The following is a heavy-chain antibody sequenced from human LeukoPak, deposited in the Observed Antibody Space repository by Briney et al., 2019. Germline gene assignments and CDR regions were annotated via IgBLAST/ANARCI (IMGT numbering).Heavy chain of an antibody. J-gene: IGHJ4*02. D-gene: IGHD3-22*01. Sequence: GGSLRLSCAASGFTFSRYWMSWVRQAPGKGLEWVANIKQDGSEKYYVASVKGRFTISRDNAKNSLYLQMNSLRAEDTAVYYCALGVGSYYYDSSGYPFDYWGQGTLVTVSS. CDR3: ALGVGSYYYDSSGYPFDY. V-gene: IGHV3-7*01. CDR1: GFTFSRYW. CDR2: IKQDGSEK.